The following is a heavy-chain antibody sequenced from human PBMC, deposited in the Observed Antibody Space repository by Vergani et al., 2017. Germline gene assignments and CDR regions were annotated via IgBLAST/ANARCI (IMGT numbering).Heavy chain of an antibody. CDR2: ISSSGSTI. CDR3: AREGLVGDPSHFDY. D-gene: IGHD1-26*01. J-gene: IGHJ4*02. CDR1: GFTFSSYE. V-gene: IGHV3-48*03. Sequence: EVQLVESGGGLVQPGGSLRLSCAASGFTFSSYEMNWVRQAPGKGLEWVSYISSSGSTIYYADSVKGRFTISRDNAKNSLYLQMNNLRDEDTAVYYCAREGLVGDPSHFDYWGQGILVTVSS.